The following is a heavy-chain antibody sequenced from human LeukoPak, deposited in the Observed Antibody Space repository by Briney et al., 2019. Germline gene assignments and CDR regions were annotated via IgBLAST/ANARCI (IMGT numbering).Heavy chain of an antibody. CDR3: ARDRNGNYGRWGFDY. CDR1: GFTFSSYG. D-gene: IGHD4-17*01. V-gene: IGHV3-33*08. Sequence: PGGSLRLSCAASGFTFSSYGMHWVRQAPGKGLEWVAVIWYDGSNKYYADSVKGRFTISRDNSKNTLYLQMNSLRAEDTAVYYCARDRNGNYGRWGFDYWGQGTLATVSS. CDR2: IWYDGSNK. J-gene: IGHJ4*02.